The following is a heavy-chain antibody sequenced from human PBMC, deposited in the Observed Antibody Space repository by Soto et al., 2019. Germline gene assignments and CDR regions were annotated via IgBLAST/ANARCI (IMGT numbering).Heavy chain of an antibody. V-gene: IGHV3-23*01. D-gene: IGHD1-1*01. J-gene: IGHJ4*02. CDR2: ISVSGGST. Sequence: PGGSLRLSCAASGFTFSSYAMSWVRQAPGKGLEWVSTISVSGGSTYYADSVKGRFTISRDNSKNTLYLQMNTLRAEDTAVYYCAKIQTGTTDCWGQGALVTVS. CDR3: AKIQTGTTDC. CDR1: GFTFSSYA.